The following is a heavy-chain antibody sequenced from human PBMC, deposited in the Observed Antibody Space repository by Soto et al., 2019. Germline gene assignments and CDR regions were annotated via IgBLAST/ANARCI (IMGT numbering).Heavy chain of an antibody. CDR3: TTGPRYIEQPDVYGMDV. CDR2: IKSKTDGGTT. CDR1: GFTFSNAW. J-gene: IGHJ6*02. V-gene: IGHV3-15*07. Sequence: EVQLVESGGGLVKPGGSLRLSCAASGFTFSNAWMNWVRQAPGKGLEWVGRIKSKTDGGTTDYAAPVKGRFTISRDDSTNTLYLQMNSLKTEDTAVDYCTTGPRYIEQPDVYGMDVWGQGTTVTVSS. D-gene: IGHD3-16*02.